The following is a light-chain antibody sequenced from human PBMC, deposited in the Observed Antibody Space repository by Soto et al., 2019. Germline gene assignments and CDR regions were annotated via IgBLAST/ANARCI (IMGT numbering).Light chain of an antibody. CDR2: GAS. J-gene: IGKJ5*01. CDR1: QSVRSTS. Sequence: VLTQSPGTLSLSPGERATLSCRASQSVRSTSLVWYQQKPAQAPRLLIYGASSMATGIPDRFSGGGSGTDFTLTISRLEPEDFAVYYCQHYNSSPPITFGQGTRLEIK. V-gene: IGKV3-20*01. CDR3: QHYNSSPPIT.